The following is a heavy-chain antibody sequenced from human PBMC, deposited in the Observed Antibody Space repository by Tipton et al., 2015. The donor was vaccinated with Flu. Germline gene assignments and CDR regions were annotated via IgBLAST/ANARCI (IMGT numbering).Heavy chain of an antibody. CDR1: GFTFSGYW. Sequence: GSLRLSCAASGFTFSGYWMHWVRQVPGKGLVWVSRISPDGSSANYADSVQGRFTISRDNAKNTLYLQMNSLRVEDTAVYYCAKVIPELVAGLDYWDQGTLVTVSS. J-gene: IGHJ4*02. V-gene: IGHV3-74*01. D-gene: IGHD6-19*01. CDR2: ISPDGSSA. CDR3: AKVIPELVAGLDY.